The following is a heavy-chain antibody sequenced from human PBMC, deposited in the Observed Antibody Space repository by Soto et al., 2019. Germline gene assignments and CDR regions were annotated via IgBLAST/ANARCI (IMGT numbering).Heavy chain of an antibody. CDR2: ISGSGGST. CDR3: ASRSSGWYFDY. V-gene: IGHV3-23*01. D-gene: IGHD6-19*01. Sequence: EVQLLESGGGLVQPGGSLRLSCVASGFTFSSYAMSWVRQAPGKGLEWVSVISGSGGSTYYADSVKGRFTISRDNSKNTLYLQVNSLRAEDTAVYYCASRSSGWYFDYWGQGTLVTVSS. J-gene: IGHJ4*02. CDR1: GFTFSSYA.